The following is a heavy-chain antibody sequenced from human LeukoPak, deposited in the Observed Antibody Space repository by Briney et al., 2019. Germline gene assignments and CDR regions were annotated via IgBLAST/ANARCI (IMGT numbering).Heavy chain of an antibody. J-gene: IGHJ4*02. CDR3: ASLTTVTQGYFDS. CDR2: IYYSGST. CDR1: GGSISSYY. V-gene: IGHV4-59*08. Sequence: SETLSLTCSVSGGSISSYYWSWIRQPPGKGLEWIGYIYYSGSTNYNPSLKSRLTISVDASKNQFSLKLSSVTATDTAVYYCASLTTVTQGYFDSWGQGTLVTVSS. D-gene: IGHD4-17*01.